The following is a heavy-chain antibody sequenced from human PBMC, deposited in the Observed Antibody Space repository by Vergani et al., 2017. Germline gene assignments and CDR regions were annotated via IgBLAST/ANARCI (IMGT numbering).Heavy chain of an antibody. D-gene: IGHD3-10*01. J-gene: IGHJ6*02. CDR1: GGSLSTYA. V-gene: IGHV1-69*14. CDR3: ARDLKDDVAQGVSWNYYGMDV. Sequence: QVLLTQSGAEVKKPGSSVKVSCKASGGSLSTYAFVWVRLAPAQGLEWMGGFFPVFGTPTYAQKFQGRVTIDADKSTSTTSMTVSSLKSEDTAVYFCARDLKDDVAQGVSWNYYGMDVWGQGTTVTVSS. CDR2: FFPVFGTP.